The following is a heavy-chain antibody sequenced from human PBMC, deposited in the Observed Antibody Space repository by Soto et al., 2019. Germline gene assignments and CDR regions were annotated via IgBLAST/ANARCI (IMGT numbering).Heavy chain of an antibody. Sequence: SETLSLTCTVSGGSVSSGSYYWSWIRQPPGKGLEWIGYIYYSGSTSYNPPLKSRVTISVDTSKNQFSLKLSSVTAADTAVYYCARERPDEGVHDYWGQGTLVTVSS. J-gene: IGHJ4*02. CDR1: GGSVSSGSYY. CDR2: IYYSGST. D-gene: IGHD3-10*01. V-gene: IGHV4-61*01. CDR3: ARERPDEGVHDY.